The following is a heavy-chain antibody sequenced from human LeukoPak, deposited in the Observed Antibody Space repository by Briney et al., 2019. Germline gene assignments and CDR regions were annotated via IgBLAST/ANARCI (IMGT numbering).Heavy chain of an antibody. V-gene: IGHV3-53*01. CDR2: IYSGGST. CDR1: GFTVSSNY. Sequence: PGGSLRLSCAASGFTVSSNYMSWVRQAPGKGLEWVSVIYSGGSTYYADSVKGRFTISRDNSKNTLYLQMNSLRAEDTAVYYCLSDSSSWYEGDYWGQGTLVTVSS. J-gene: IGHJ4*02. CDR3: LSDSSSWYEGDY. D-gene: IGHD6-13*01.